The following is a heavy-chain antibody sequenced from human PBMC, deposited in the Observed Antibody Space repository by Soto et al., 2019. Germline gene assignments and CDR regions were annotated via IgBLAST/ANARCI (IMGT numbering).Heavy chain of an antibody. V-gene: IGHV3-30*18. Sequence: YGMHWVRQAPGKGLEWVAVISYDGSNKYYADSVKGRFTISRDNSKNTLYLQMNSLRDEDTAVYYCAKLAMATKKALFDPWGQGTLVTVSS. D-gene: IGHD5-12*01. CDR3: AKLAMATKKALFDP. CDR1: YG. CDR2: ISYDGSNK. J-gene: IGHJ5*02.